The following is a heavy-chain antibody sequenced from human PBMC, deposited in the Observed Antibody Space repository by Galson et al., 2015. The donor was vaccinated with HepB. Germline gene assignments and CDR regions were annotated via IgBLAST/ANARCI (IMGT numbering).Heavy chain of an antibody. D-gene: IGHD2-21*02. V-gene: IGHV3-23*01. CDR1: GFTFSSYA. CDR3: AKTGRLCGGDCYSGRFDY. J-gene: IGHJ4*02. CDR2: ISGSGGST. Sequence: SLRLSCAASGFTFSSYAMSWVRQAPGKGLEWVSAISGSGGSTYYADSVKGRFTISRDNSKNTLYLQMNSLRAEDTAVYYCAKTGRLCGGDCYSGRFDYWGQGTLVTVSS.